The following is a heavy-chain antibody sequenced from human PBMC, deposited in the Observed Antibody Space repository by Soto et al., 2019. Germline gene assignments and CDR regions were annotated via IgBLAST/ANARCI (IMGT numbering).Heavy chain of an antibody. Sequence: VQLVESGGGVVQPGRSLRLSCAASGFTFSSYGMHWVRQAPGKGLEWVAVISYDGSDKYYADSVKGRFTISRYNFHNTLYLQMDSLRAEDTAVYYCAKGVVVATTFFLRWGQGTLVTVSS. CDR2: ISYDGSDK. J-gene: IGHJ1*01. D-gene: IGHD2-15*01. V-gene: IGHV3-30*18. CDR1: GFTFSSYG. CDR3: AKGVVVATTFFLR.